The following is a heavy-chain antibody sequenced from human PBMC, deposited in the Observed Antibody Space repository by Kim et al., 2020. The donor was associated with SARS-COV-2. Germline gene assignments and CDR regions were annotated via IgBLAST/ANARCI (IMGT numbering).Heavy chain of an antibody. Sequence: ASVKVSCKASGYTFTGYYMHWVRQAPGQGLEWMGRINPNSGGTNYAQKFQGTVTMTRDTSISTGYMELSRLRSDDSAVYYCARSVYGNSHFDYWGQGTLVNVSS. J-gene: IGHJ4*02. CDR1: GYTFTGYY. D-gene: IGHD3-10*01. V-gene: IGHV1-2*06. CDR3: ARSVYGNSHFDY. CDR2: INPNSGGT.